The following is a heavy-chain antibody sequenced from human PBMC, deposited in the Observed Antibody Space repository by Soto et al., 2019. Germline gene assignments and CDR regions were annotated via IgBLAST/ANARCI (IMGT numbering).Heavy chain of an antibody. D-gene: IGHD3-3*01. CDR1: GFTFSSYG. Sequence: QVQLVESGGGVVQPGRSLRLSCAASGFTFSSYGMHWVLQAPGKGLEWVAVISYDGSNKYYADSVKGRFTISRDNSKNTLYLQMNSLRAEDTAVYYCAKVAYDFWSGYSNWGQGTLVTVSS. CDR2: ISYDGSNK. V-gene: IGHV3-30*18. CDR3: AKVAYDFWSGYSN. J-gene: IGHJ4*02.